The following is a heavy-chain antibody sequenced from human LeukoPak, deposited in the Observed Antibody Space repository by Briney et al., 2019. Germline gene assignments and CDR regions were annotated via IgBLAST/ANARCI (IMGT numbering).Heavy chain of an antibody. D-gene: IGHD3-22*01. J-gene: IGHJ4*02. CDR1: VLTVSSNC. CDR2: IYSGGNT. Sequence: GGSLRLACAASVLTVSSNCMSWVRQAPVKGLEWVSFIYSGGNTYYADSVKGRFTISRDNSKNTVHLQMNSLRAEDTAMYYCARRAGDYSHPYDYWGQGTLVTVSS. CDR3: ARRAGDYSHPYDY. V-gene: IGHV3-53*01.